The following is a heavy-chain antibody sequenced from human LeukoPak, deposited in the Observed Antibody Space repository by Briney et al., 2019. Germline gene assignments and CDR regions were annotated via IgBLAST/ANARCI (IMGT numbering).Heavy chain of an antibody. CDR3: ARRPSRGWYVDY. J-gene: IGHJ4*02. CDR1: SGSFSGYY. Sequence: SETLSLTCAVYSGSFSGYYWSWIRQPPGKGLEWIGEINHSGSTNYNPSLKSRVTISVDTSKNQFSLKLSSVTASDTAVYYCARRPSRGWYVDYWGQGTLVTVSS. CDR2: INHSGST. V-gene: IGHV4-34*01. D-gene: IGHD6-19*01.